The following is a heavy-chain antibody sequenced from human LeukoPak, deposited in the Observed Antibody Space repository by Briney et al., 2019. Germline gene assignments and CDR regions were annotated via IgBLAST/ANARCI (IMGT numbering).Heavy chain of an antibody. CDR1: GFTFDNYA. CDR2: ISNDGTNK. J-gene: IGHJ3*02. V-gene: IGHV3-30-3*01. Sequence: GTSLRLSCAASGFTFDNYAMYWVRQAPGKGLEWVALISNDGTNKYYADSVKGRFTMSRDNSKSTVYLQVNSLRAEDTAVYYCAVGLTIWGQGTMVTVSS. D-gene: IGHD1-26*01. CDR3: AVGLTI.